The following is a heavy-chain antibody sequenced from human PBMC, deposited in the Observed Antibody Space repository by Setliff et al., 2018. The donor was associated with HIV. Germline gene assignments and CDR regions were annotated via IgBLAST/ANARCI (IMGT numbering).Heavy chain of an antibody. CDR1: GGSISTGGYY. V-gene: IGHV4-31*03. D-gene: IGHD4-17*01. CDR3: AREIYGGNSRPFDY. CDR2: IYNRGGT. Sequence: SETLSLTCTVSGGSISTGGYYWSWIRQHPGKGLEWIGYIYNRGGTYYNPSLKSRITMSIDTSKNQFSLKLNSVTAADTAVYYCAREIYGGNSRPFDYWGQGTLVTVSS. J-gene: IGHJ4*02.